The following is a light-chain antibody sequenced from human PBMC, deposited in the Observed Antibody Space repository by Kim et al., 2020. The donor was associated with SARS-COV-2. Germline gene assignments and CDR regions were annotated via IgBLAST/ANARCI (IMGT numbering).Light chain of an antibody. CDR1: SGSIDDNY. CDR2: EDD. V-gene: IGLV6-57*04. J-gene: IGLJ2*01. CDR3: QSYNRSNVV. Sequence: NFMLTQPHSVSESPGKPVTSSCTRSSGSIDDNYVQWYQQRPGGVPTTVIYEDDQRPSGVSDRFSGSIDNSSNSASLTISGLKTEDEADYYCQSYNRSNVVFGGGTQLTVL.